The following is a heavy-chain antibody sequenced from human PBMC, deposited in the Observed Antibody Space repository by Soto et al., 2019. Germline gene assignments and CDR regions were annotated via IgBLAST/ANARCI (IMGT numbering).Heavy chain of an antibody. CDR1: VFTFSNAW. D-gene: IGHD4-17*01. CDR2: IKSKTDGGTT. CDR3: TTGLRTNANWFDP. V-gene: IGHV3-15*07. J-gene: IGHJ5*02. Sequence: GGSLRLSCAASVFTFSNAWMNWVRQAPGKGLEWVGRIKSKTDGGTTDYAAPVKGRFTISRDDSKNTLYLQMNSLKTEDTAVYYCTTGLRTNANWFDPWGQGTLVTVSS.